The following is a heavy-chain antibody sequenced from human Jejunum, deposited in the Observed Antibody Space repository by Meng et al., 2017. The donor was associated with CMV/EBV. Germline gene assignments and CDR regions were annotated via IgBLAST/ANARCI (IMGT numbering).Heavy chain of an antibody. CDR2: INTDIGNT. Sequence: SGYTFTNYAMQWVRQAPGQRLEWIGWINTDIGNTKYSQKFQDRVTITRDTSAYTVYMELSSLRSEDTAVYYCARGRSIGQTAASVGYWGQGTLVTVSS. CDR1: GYTFTNYA. D-gene: IGHD6-13*01. V-gene: IGHV1-3*04. J-gene: IGHJ4*02. CDR3: ARGRSIGQTAASVGY.